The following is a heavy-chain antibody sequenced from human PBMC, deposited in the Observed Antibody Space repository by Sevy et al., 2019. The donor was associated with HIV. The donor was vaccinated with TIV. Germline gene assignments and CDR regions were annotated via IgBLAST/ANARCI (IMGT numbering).Heavy chain of an antibody. CDR2: IKQDGSEK. Sequence: GGSLRLSCAASAFTFSSYWMSWVRQAPGKGLEWVANIKQDGSEKYYVDSVKGRFTISRDNAKNSLYLQMNSLRAEDTAVYYCARAQGGYCSSTSCYMSYYYGMDVWGQGTTVTVSS. CDR1: AFTFSSYW. D-gene: IGHD2-2*02. J-gene: IGHJ6*02. CDR3: ARAQGGYCSSTSCYMSYYYGMDV. V-gene: IGHV3-7*01.